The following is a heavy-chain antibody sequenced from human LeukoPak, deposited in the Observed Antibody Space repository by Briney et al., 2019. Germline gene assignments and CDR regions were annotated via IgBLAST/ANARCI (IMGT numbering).Heavy chain of an antibody. CDR1: GGSISSYY. J-gene: IGHJ3*02. Sequence: SETLSLTCTVSGGSISSYYWSWIRQPPGKGLEWIGYIYYSGSTYYNPSLKSRVTISVDTSKNQFSLKLSSVAAADTAVYYCARRIRFSAFDIWGQGTMVTVSS. CDR2: IYYSGST. D-gene: IGHD3-3*01. CDR3: ARRIRFSAFDI. V-gene: IGHV4-59*12.